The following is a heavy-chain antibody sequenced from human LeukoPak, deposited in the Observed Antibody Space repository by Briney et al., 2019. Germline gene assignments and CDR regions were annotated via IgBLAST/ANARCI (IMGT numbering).Heavy chain of an antibody. CDR2: MNPNSGNT. J-gene: IGHJ6*02. D-gene: IGHD6-19*01. CDR1: GYTFTNYD. V-gene: IGHV1-8*01. Sequence: ASVKVSCKASGYTFTNYDINWVRQATGQGLEWMGWMNPNSGNTGYAQKFQGRVTMTRNTSLSTAYMELSSLRSEDTAVYYCARGAIAVAGGYYCYGMDVWGQGTTVTVSS. CDR3: ARGAIAVAGGYYCYGMDV.